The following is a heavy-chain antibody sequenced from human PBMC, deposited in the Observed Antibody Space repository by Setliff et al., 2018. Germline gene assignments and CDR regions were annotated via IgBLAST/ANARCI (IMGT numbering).Heavy chain of an antibody. CDR1: GGSISSVVYY. D-gene: IGHD1-1*01. J-gene: IGHJ4*02. Sequence: SETLSLTCTVSGGSISSVVYYWAWIRQPPGKGLEWIGRIYYRGDTYYNASLKSRLTLSVDTSKNQVSLNLRSVTAADTAVYYCARTGTYRFFDYWGQGTQVTVSS. CDR2: IYYRGDT. CDR3: ARTGTYRFFDY. V-gene: IGHV4-39*01.